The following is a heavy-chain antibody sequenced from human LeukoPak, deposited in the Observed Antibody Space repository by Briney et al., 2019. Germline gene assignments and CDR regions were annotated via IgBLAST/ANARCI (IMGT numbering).Heavy chain of an antibody. CDR3: ARGRPMIG. J-gene: IGHJ4*02. V-gene: IGHV1-8*01. CDR1: GYTFTSYH. CDR2: MNPNSGFA. D-gene: IGHD3-22*01. Sequence: ASVKVSCKASGYTFTSYHINWVRQATGQGLEWMGWMNPNSGFADYAQKFQGRLTMTRNTSINTACMELSSLGSEDTAVYYCARGRPMIGWGQGTLVTVSS.